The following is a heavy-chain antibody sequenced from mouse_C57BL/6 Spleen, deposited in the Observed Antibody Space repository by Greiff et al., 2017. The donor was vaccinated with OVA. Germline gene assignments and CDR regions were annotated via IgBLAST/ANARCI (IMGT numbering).Heavy chain of an antibody. CDR1: GYSFTGYY. CDR2: INPSTGGT. J-gene: IGHJ2*01. CDR3: ARRRGYSNYYFDY. Sequence: EVQLQQSGPELVKPGASVKISCKASGYSFTGYYMNWVKQSPEQSLEWIGEINPSTGGTTYNQKFKAKATLTVDKSSSTAYMQLKSLTSEDSAVYYCARRRGYSNYYFDYWGQGTTLTVSS. D-gene: IGHD2-5*01. V-gene: IGHV1-42*01.